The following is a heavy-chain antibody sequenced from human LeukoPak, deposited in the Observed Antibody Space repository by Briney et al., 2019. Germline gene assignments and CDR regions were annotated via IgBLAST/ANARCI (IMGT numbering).Heavy chain of an antibody. V-gene: IGHV1-2*02. CDR3: AREISGYSDY. Sequence: GASVTVSCKPSVYTFTTYYMHWVRQAPGQGLEWRGGINANSGDTKYAQKFQGRVTMTRYTSISTAYMELSRLRSDDTAMYYCAREISGYSDYWGQGTLVTVSS. J-gene: IGHJ4*02. D-gene: IGHD3-22*01. CDR1: VYTFTTYY. CDR2: INANSGDT.